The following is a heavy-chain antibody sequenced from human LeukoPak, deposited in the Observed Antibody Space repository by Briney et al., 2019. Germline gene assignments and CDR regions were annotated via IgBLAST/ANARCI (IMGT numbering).Heavy chain of an antibody. D-gene: IGHD3-22*01. CDR1: GLTFSGSA. CDR2: IRSKANSYAT. Sequence: GGSLRLSCAASGLTFSGSAMHWVRQASGKGLERVGRIRSKANSYATAYAASVKGRFTISRDDSKNTAYLQMNSLKTEDTAVYYCTRLDNYYDSSGYYPADYWGQGTLVTVSS. J-gene: IGHJ4*02. V-gene: IGHV3-73*01. CDR3: TRLDNYYDSSGYYPADY.